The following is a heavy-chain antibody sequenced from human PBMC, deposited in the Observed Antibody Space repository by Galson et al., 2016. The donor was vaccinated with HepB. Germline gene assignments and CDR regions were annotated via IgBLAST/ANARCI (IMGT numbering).Heavy chain of an antibody. V-gene: IGHV1-18*01. J-gene: IGHJ3*02. CDR2: VNTYTGDA. CDR1: SDTWSNYG. Sequence: SVKVSCKASSDTWSNYGFSWVRQAPGQGLEWMGGVNTYTGDAEYPQRFQDRVTMTTDTSTKTAYMALRSLRSDDTAVYYCASRGRYDAFDIWGQGKMITVSS. D-gene: IGHD3-10*01. CDR3: ASRGRYDAFDI.